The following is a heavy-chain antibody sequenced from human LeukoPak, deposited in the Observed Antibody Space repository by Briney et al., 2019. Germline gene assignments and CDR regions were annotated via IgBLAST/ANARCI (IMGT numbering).Heavy chain of an antibody. Sequence: PGGALRLCCAASGFTFSSYAMSWVRQAPGKGLEWVSAISGSGGSTYYADSVKGRFTISRDNSKNTLYLQMNSLRAEDTAVYYCAKDRDSSWYGAPYLNYFDYWGQGTLVTVSS. CDR2: ISGSGGST. J-gene: IGHJ4*02. V-gene: IGHV3-23*01. D-gene: IGHD6-13*01. CDR1: GFTFSSYA. CDR3: AKDRDSSWYGAPYLNYFDY.